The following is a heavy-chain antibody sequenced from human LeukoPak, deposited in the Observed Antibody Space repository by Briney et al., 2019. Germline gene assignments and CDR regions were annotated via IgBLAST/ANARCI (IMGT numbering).Heavy chain of an antibody. CDR3: ARGHSNSWPPNRYFQH. D-gene: IGHD6-13*01. J-gene: IGHJ1*01. CDR2: INHSGST. Sequence: PSETLSPTCAVYGGSFSGYYWSWIRQPPGKGLEWIGEINHSGSTNYNPSLKSRVTISVDTSKNQFSLKLSSVTAADTAVYYCARGHSNSWPPNRYFQHWGQGTLVTVSS. V-gene: IGHV4-34*01. CDR1: GGSFSGYY.